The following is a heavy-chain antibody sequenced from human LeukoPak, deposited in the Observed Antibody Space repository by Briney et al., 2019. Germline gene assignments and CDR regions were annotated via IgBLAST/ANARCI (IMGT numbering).Heavy chain of an antibody. CDR2: IYYRGNT. Sequence: SETLSLTCTVSGDSISNSNYHWGWIRQPPGKGLEWIASIYYRGNTYYNPSLKSRGTISLDTSRSQFSLRLGSVTAADTAMYYCARSFARDSDILTGYYIGDYWGQGTLVTVSS. V-gene: IGHV4-39*07. CDR1: GDSISNSNYH. CDR3: ARSFARDSDILTGYYIGDY. D-gene: IGHD3-9*01. J-gene: IGHJ4*02.